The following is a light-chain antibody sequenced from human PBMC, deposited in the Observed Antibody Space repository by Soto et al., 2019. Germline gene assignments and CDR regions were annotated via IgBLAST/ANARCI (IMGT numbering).Light chain of an antibody. CDR3: QQYDNWPWT. V-gene: IGKV3-15*01. CDR2: GAS. Sequence: EILLTQSPATLSVSPGGRATLSCRASQSIGDTLAWYQQKPGQAPRLLIYGASSRVTGFPARFSGSGSGTDCTLTISRLQSDDFEVYYCQQYDNWPWTFGQGTKVDIK. J-gene: IGKJ1*01. CDR1: QSIGDT.